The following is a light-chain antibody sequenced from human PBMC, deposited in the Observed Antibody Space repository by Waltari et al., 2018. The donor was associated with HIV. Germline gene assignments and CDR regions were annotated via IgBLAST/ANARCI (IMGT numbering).Light chain of an antibody. J-gene: IGKJ1*01. CDR1: QRISRW. V-gene: IGKV1-5*03. CDR2: KAS. Sequence: IPMTQSPSTPSASVGDRVTITCRARQRISRWLAWYQHKPRTAPKLLIYKASTLESGVPSRFSVSGSGTEFALTISSLQPDDFATYYCQQYESYWWTFGRGTKVEIK. CDR3: QQYESYWWT.